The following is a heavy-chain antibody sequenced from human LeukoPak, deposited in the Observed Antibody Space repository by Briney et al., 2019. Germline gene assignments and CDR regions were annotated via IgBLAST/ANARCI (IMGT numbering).Heavy chain of an antibody. V-gene: IGHV1-69*13. D-gene: IGHD6-13*01. Sequence: SVKVSCKASGYAFTGYYMHWVRQAPGQGLEWMGGIIPIFGTANYAQKFQGRVTITADESTSTAYMELSSLRSEDTAVYYCARVGGQQFFDYWGQGTLVTVSS. CDR3: ARVGGQQFFDY. CDR1: GYAFTGYY. J-gene: IGHJ4*02. CDR2: IIPIFGTA.